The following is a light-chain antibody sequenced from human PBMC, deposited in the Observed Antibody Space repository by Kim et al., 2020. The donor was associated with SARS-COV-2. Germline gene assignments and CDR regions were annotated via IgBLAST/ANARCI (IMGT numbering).Light chain of an antibody. CDR3: HQYYKGPQT. CDR2: WTS. J-gene: IGKJ2*01. V-gene: IGKV4-1*01. Sequence: ATSKCKSPQRLLSGSKNTNNLAWYQQRSGQPPRLLSYWTSTRESGVPVRFIGGGSGTDFTLTISSLQAEDVAVYYCHQYYKGPQTFGQGTKLEI. CDR1: QRLLSGSKNTNN.